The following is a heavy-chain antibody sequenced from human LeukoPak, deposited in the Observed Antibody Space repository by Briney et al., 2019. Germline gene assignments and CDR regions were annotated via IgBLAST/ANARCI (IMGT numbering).Heavy chain of an antibody. CDR3: TRNGGGLGI. CDR1: GFTFGNYD. J-gene: IGHJ3*02. D-gene: IGHD3-16*01. CDR2: ISRSGGIT. Sequence: GGSLRLSCAASGFTFGNYDYVWVRQAPGKGPEWVSTISRSGGITNYADSVKGRFTVSRDNSMNTLYLRMTSLRAEDTAIYYCTRNGGGLGIWGQGTMVTVS. V-gene: IGHV3-23*01.